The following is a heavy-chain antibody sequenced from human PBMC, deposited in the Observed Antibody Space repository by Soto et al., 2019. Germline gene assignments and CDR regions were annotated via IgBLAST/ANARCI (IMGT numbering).Heavy chain of an antibody. J-gene: IGHJ4*02. V-gene: IGHV3-30*18. D-gene: IGHD6-19*01. Sequence: QVQLVESGGGVVQPGGALRLSCAASGFTFSSTGMHWVRQAPGKGLEWVAVISHDGGNKYYGDSVKGRFTISRDNSKNTLYLQMNSLRADDTAVHYCAKDWGIAVAAHWGQGTLVTVSS. CDR1: GFTFSSTG. CDR2: ISHDGGNK. CDR3: AKDWGIAVAAH.